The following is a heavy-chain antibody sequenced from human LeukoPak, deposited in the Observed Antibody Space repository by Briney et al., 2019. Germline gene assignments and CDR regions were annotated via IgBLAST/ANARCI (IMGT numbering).Heavy chain of an antibody. CDR3: ARYGGDLGYYYYMDV. Sequence: SETLSLTCAVYGGTFSGYYWSWIRQPPGKGLEWIGYIYYSGSTYYNPSLKSRVTISVDTSKNQFSLKLSSVTAADTAVYYCARYGGDLGYYYYMDVWGKGTTVTVSS. J-gene: IGHJ6*03. CDR2: IYYSGST. D-gene: IGHD2-21*02. CDR1: GGTFSGYY. V-gene: IGHV4-34*01.